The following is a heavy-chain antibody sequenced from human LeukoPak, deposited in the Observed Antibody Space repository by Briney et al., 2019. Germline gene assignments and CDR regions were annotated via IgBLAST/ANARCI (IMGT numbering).Heavy chain of an antibody. J-gene: IGHJ4*02. D-gene: IGHD5-12*01. CDR3: ARGYSGYAPHDY. CDR2: ISGYSGKT. V-gene: IGHV1-18*01. CDR1: GYTFTRYG. Sequence: GASVKVSCKASGYTFTRYGISWVRQAPGQGLEWMGWISGYSGKTNYAQKLQGRVTMTTDTSTSTAYMELRSLRSDDTAVYYCARGYSGYAPHDYWGQGTLVTVSS.